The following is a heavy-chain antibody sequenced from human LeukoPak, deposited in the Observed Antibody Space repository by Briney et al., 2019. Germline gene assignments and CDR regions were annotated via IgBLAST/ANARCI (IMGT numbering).Heavy chain of an antibody. J-gene: IGHJ4*02. D-gene: IGHD3-10*01. CDR1: GYSISSGYY. CDR3: ARGPGSRGG. Sequence: SETLSLTRTVSGYSISSGYYWGWIRQPPGKGLEWIGSIYHSGSTYYNPSLKSRVTISVDTSKNQFSLKLSSVTAADTAGYYCARGPGSRGGWGQGTLVTVSS. V-gene: IGHV4-38-2*02. CDR2: IYHSGST.